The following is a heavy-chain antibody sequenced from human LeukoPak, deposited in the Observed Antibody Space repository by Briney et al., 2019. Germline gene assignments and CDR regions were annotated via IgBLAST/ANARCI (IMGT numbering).Heavy chain of an antibody. CDR1: GYTLTELS. Sequence: ASVKVSCKVSGYTLTELSMHWVRQAPGKGLEWMGGFDPEDGETIYAQKFQGRVTMTEDTSTDTAYMELSSLRSEDTAVYYCARGGLISLANTPLGAFDIWGQGTMVSVSS. CDR2: FDPEDGET. CDR3: ARGGLISLANTPLGAFDI. J-gene: IGHJ3*02. V-gene: IGHV1-24*01. D-gene: IGHD3/OR15-3a*01.